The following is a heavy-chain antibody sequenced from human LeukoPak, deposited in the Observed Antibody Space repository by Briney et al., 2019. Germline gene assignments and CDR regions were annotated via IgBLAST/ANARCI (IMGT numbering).Heavy chain of an antibody. CDR1: GGSFSGYY. Sequence: SETLSLTCVVYGGSFSGYYWTWIRQPPGKGLEWIGEIHYSGATSYKPSLKSRVTISGDTSKNQVSLDLRSVTAADTAVYYCARGRLDGYYFDYWGQGALATVSS. D-gene: IGHD1-1*01. V-gene: IGHV4-34*01. J-gene: IGHJ4*02. CDR2: IHYSGAT. CDR3: ARGRLDGYYFDY.